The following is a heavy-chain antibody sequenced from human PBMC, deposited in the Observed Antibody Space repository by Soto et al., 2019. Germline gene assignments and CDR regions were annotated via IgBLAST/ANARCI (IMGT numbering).Heavy chain of an antibody. V-gene: IGHV3-30*18. CDR3: AKDMGPSPRPPDSLDI. CDR2: ITHDGNKE. J-gene: IGHJ3*02. CDR1: GFTFRSFG. Sequence: QMQLAESGGNVVQPGRSLRLSCVASGFTFRSFGMHWVRQAPGKGLEWVATITHDGNKEYYADSVKGRFTVSRDNSRDTFYLEMNSVRADDTAVYYCAKDMGPSPRPPDSLDIWGQGTVVTVSS. D-gene: IGHD3-10*01.